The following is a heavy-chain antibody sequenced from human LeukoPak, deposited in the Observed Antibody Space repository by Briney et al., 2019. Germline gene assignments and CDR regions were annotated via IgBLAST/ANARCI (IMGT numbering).Heavy chain of an antibody. CDR1: GYTFTSYY. Sequence: ASVKVSCKASGYTFTSYYMHWVRQAPGQGLEWMGIINPSGGSTSYAQKFQGRVTMTRDMSTSTVYMELSSLRSEDTAVYYCAREGGHRHLVRGRHNWFDPWGQGTLVTVSS. D-gene: IGHD3-10*01. CDR2: INPSGGST. J-gene: IGHJ5*02. CDR3: AREGGHRHLVRGRHNWFDP. V-gene: IGHV1-46*01.